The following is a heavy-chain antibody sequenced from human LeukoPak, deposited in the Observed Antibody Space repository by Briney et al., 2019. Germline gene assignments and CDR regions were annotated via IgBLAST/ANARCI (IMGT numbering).Heavy chain of an antibody. CDR3: ARAPEDDDAFDI. Sequence: GRSLRLSCAASGFTFDDYAMHWVRQAPGKGLEWVSAISGSGGSTYYADSVKGRFTISRDNSKNTLYLQMNSLRAEDTAVYYCARAPEDDDAFDIWGQGTMVTVSS. CDR1: GFTFDDYA. D-gene: IGHD1-14*01. J-gene: IGHJ3*02. V-gene: IGHV3-23*01. CDR2: ISGSGGST.